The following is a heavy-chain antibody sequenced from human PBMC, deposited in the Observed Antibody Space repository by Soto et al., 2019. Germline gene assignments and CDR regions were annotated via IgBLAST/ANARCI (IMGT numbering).Heavy chain of an antibody. Sequence: PSETLSLTCTVSGGSISSYYWTWIRQPPGKGLEWIGYIYYSGSTYYNPSLKSRVTISVDTSKNQFSLKLSSVTAADTAVYYCARSGGYSYGYSYYYYMDVWGKGTTVTVSS. CDR2: IYYSGST. CDR3: ARSGGYSYGYSYYYYMDV. D-gene: IGHD5-18*01. J-gene: IGHJ6*03. CDR1: GGSISSYY. V-gene: IGHV4-59*12.